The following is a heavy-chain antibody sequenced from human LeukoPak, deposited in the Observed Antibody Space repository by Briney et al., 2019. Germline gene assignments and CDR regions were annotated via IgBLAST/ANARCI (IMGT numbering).Heavy chain of an antibody. V-gene: IGHV4-59*01. CDR1: GGSISSYY. CDR3: ARDGRGLLLRSSALDY. CDR2: ISYSGST. Sequence: SGTLSLTCTVSGGSISSYYWSWIRQPPGKGLEWIGYISYSGSTNYNPSLKSRVTISVDTSKNQFSLKLSSVTAADTAVYYCARDGRGLLLRSSALDYWGQ. D-gene: IGHD2-15*01. J-gene: IGHJ4*02.